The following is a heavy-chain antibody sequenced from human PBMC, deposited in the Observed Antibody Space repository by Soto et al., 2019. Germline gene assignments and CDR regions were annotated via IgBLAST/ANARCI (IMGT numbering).Heavy chain of an antibody. CDR3: ARESLPFFYYMDV. J-gene: IGHJ6*03. V-gene: IGHV3-33*01. CDR2: IWSDESNK. CDR1: GFTFSSYG. D-gene: IGHD3-10*01. Sequence: GGSLRLSCAASGFTFSSYGMRWVRQAPGKGLEWVAIIWSDESNKYYADSVKGRFTISRDISKNTLYLQMNSLRSEDTAVYYCARESLPFFYYMDVWGRGTTVTVSS.